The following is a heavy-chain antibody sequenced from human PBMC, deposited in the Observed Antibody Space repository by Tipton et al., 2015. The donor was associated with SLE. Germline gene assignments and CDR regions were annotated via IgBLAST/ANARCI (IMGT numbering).Heavy chain of an antibody. CDR3: TRAIQGAY. Sequence: GSLRLSCAASGFTFSSYSMNWVRQAPGKGLEWVSYISSSSSTIYYADSVKGRFTISRDNAKNSLYLQMNSLKTEDTAVYYCTRAIQGAYWGQGTLVTVSS. D-gene: IGHD5-18*01. CDR1: GFTFSSYS. CDR2: ISSSSSTI. V-gene: IGHV3-48*01. J-gene: IGHJ4*02.